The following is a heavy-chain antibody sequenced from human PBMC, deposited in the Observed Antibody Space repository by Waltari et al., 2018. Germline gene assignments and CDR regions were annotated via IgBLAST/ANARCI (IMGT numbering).Heavy chain of an antibody. D-gene: IGHD3-10*01. V-gene: IGHV1-3*03. J-gene: IGHJ4*02. CDR2: INAGNGNT. CDR3: AREYTMVRGVLNY. Sequence: QVQLVQSGAEVKKPGASVKVSCKASGYTFTSYAMHWVRQAPGQRLEWMGWINAGNGNTKDSQEFQGRVTITRDTSASTAYMELSSLRSEDMAVYYCAREYTMVRGVLNYWGQGTLVTVSS. CDR1: GYTFTSYA.